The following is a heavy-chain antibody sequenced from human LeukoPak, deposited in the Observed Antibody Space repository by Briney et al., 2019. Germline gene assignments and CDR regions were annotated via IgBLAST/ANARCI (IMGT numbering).Heavy chain of an antibody. CDR3: ARGVYDSSGYQRDY. Sequence: ASVKVSXKASGGTFRSYAISWVRQAPGQGLEWMGGIIPIFGTANYAQKFQGRVTITTDESTSTAYMELSSLRSEDTAVYYCARGVYDSSGYQRDYWGQGTLVTVSS. J-gene: IGHJ4*02. V-gene: IGHV1-69*05. D-gene: IGHD3-22*01. CDR1: GGTFRSYA. CDR2: IIPIFGTA.